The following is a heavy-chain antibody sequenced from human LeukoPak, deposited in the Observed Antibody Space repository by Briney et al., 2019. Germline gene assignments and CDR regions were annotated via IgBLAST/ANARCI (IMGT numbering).Heavy chain of an antibody. CDR3: AKDRDGYKYYYYYGMDV. CDR1: GFTFSSYN. D-gene: IGHD5-24*01. V-gene: IGHV3-48*01. Sequence: GGSLRLSCVDSGFTFSSYNMNWVRQAPGKGLEWVSYIRSSSSTIYYADSVKGRFTISRDNSKNTLYLQMNSLRAEDTAVYYCAKDRDGYKYYYYYGMDVWGQGTTVTVSS. J-gene: IGHJ6*02. CDR2: IRSSSSTI.